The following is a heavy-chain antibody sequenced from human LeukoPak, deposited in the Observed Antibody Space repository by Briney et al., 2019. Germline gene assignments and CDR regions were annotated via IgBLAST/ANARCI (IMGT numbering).Heavy chain of an antibody. CDR3: AKAATASQRGYFDY. V-gene: IGHV3-30*18. D-gene: IGHD5-18*01. CDR1: GFTFSNHG. J-gene: IGHJ4*02. Sequence: GGSLRLSCAASGFTFSNHGMHWVRQAPGKGLEWVAVISYDGSNKYYADSVKGRFTISRDNSKNTLYLQMNSLRAEDTAVYYCAKAATASQRGYFDYWGQGTLVTVSS. CDR2: ISYDGSNK.